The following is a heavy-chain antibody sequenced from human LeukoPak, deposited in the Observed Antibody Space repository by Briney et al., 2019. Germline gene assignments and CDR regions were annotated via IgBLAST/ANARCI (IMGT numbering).Heavy chain of an antibody. D-gene: IGHD4-17*01. J-gene: IGHJ5*02. CDR2: ISGSGGST. CDR1: GFTFSSYA. Sequence: PGGSLRLSCTASGFTFSSYAMSWVRQAPGKGLEWVSAISGSGGSTYYADSVKGRFTISRDNSKNTLYLQMNSLRAEDTAVYYCAKEGYDYGDYGGFDPWGQGTLVTVSS. CDR3: AKEGYDYGDYGGFDP. V-gene: IGHV3-23*01.